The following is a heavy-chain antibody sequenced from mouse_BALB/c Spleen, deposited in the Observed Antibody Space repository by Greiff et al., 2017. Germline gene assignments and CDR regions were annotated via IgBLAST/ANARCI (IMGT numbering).Heavy chain of an antibody. CDR3: ARMDYYAMDY. V-gene: IGHV3-2*02. D-gene: IGHD2-3*01. J-gene: IGHJ4*01. CDR2: ISYSGST. Sequence: EVKLVESGPGLVKPSQSLSLTCTVTGYSITSDYAWNWIRQFPGNKLEWMGYISYSGSTSYNPSLKSRISITRDTSKNQFFLQLNSVTTEDTATYYCARMDYYAMDYWGQGTSVTVSS. CDR1: GYSITSDYA.